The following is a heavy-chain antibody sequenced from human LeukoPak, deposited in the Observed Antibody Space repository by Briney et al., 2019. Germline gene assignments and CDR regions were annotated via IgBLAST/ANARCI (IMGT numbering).Heavy chain of an antibody. CDR1: GFTFSSYA. CDR3: ARGYCSGGSCYSEFPYYYGMDV. CDR2: ISYDGSNK. D-gene: IGHD2-15*01. Sequence: GRSLRLSCAASGFTFSSYAMHWVRQAPGKGLEWVAVISYDGSNKYYADSVKGRFTISRDNSKNTPYLQMNSLRAEDTAVYYCARGYCSGGSCYSEFPYYYGMDVWGQGTTVTVSS. J-gene: IGHJ6*02. V-gene: IGHV3-30-3*01.